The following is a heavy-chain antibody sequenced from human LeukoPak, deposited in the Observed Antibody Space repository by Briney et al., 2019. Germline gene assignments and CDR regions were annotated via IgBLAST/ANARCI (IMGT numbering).Heavy chain of an antibody. V-gene: IGHV3-21*01. Sequence: PGGSLRLSCAASGFTFSSYSMNWARQAPGKGLEWVSSISSSSSYIYYADSVKGRFTIPRDNAKNSLYLQMNSLRAEDTAVYYCASAYGDYRYYFDYWGQGTLVTVSS. CDR2: ISSSSSYI. D-gene: IGHD4-17*01. CDR1: GFTFSSYS. J-gene: IGHJ4*02. CDR3: ASAYGDYRYYFDY.